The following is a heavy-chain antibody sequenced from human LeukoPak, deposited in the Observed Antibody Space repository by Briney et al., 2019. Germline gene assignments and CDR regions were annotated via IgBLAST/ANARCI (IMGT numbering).Heavy chain of an antibody. J-gene: IGHJ4*02. D-gene: IGHD4/OR15-4a*01. CDR1: GFTVSSDS. Sequence: GGSLRLSCAASGFTVSSDSMSWVRQAPGKGLEWVSFISSSGSYIYYADSVKGRFTISRDNAKNSLYLQMNSLRAEDTAVYYCARGPRGWGQLDFDYWGQGTLVTVSS. CDR2: ISSSGSYI. V-gene: IGHV3-21*01. CDR3: ARGPRGWGQLDFDY.